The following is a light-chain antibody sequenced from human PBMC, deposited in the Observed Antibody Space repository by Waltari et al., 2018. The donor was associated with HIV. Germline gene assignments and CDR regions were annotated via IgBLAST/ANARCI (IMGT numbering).Light chain of an antibody. V-gene: IGLV3-1*01. Sequence: SYELTQPPSVSVSPGQTASITCSGDKLGEKYACWYQQKPGQSPVLVIYQDSKRPSGIPERFSGSNSGSTATLTISGTQAMDEADYYCQAWDSSTAGVFGTGTKVTVL. CDR3: QAWDSSTAGV. CDR1: KLGEKY. CDR2: QDS. J-gene: IGLJ1*01.